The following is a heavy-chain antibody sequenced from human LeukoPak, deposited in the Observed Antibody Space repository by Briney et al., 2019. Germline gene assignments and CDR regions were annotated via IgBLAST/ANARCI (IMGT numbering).Heavy chain of an antibody. J-gene: IGHJ4*02. V-gene: IGHV1-18*01. Sequence: ASVKVSCKASGYTFTSFGISWVRQAPGQGLEWMGWVSAYNGNTNYAQKLQGRVTMTTDTSTSTDYMELRSLRSDDTALYYCARTRGSHISMAYLDYWGQGTLVTVSS. CDR2: VSAYNGNT. CDR3: ARTRGSHISMAYLDY. D-gene: IGHD2/OR15-2a*01. CDR1: GYTFTSFG.